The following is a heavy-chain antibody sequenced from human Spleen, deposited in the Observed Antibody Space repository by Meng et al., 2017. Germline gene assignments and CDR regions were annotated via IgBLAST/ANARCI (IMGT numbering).Heavy chain of an antibody. V-gene: IGHV4-61*01. D-gene: IGHD6-19*01. CDR3: ASWIYSCGWQ. CDR1: GGSGSSLCYY. J-gene: IGHJ4*02. CDR2: IYYNGRT. Sequence: VHLQGAAPGLVRPSDTLSLTCSVSGGSGSSLCYYWSWVRLHPRKGLEWIGFIYYNGRTNYNPSFESRVTISTDTSKNQFSLKLSSVTAADTAVYYCASWIYSCGWQWGQGTLVTVSS.